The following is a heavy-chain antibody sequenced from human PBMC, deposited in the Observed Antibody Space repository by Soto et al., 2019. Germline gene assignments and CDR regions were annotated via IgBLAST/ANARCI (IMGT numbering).Heavy chain of an antibody. D-gene: IGHD4-17*01. CDR2: VYYTGTT. V-gene: IGHV4-59*01. J-gene: IGHJ4*02. Sequence: TSETLSLTCTVSGGSIGSYHWSWVRQPPGKGLEWIASVYYTGTTNYNPSLGSRVTISIDAPGNRFSMEITSVTAADTAIYYCARDTVLTGMFDFWGQGTLVTVSS. CDR1: GGSIGSYH. CDR3: ARDTVLTGMFDF.